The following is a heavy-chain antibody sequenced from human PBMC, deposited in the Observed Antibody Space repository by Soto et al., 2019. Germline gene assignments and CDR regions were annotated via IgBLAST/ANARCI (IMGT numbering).Heavy chain of an antibody. J-gene: IGHJ4*02. CDR2: ISAYNGNS. CDR3: TTDLGGFPDY. CDR1: GYSFTSYG. D-gene: IGHD5-12*01. Sequence: QVQLVQSGAEVKKPGASVKVSCKASGYSFTSYGISWVRQAPGQGLEWMGWISAYNGNSKYAPQFLRRLTMTTDTSTSTAYMLLRRLRPDDTPLHYCTTDLGGFPDYWGQGTLVTVSS. V-gene: IGHV1-18*01.